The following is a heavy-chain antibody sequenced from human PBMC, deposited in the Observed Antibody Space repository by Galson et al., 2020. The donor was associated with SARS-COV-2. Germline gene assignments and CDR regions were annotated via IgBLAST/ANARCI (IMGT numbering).Heavy chain of an antibody. Sequence: SETLSLTCAVSGYSISSGYYWGWIRQPPGKGLEWIGSIYHSGSTYYNPSLKSRVTISVDTSKNQFSLKLSSVTAADTAVYYCARDLNDSSGYYLKGAFDIWGQGTMVTVSS. CDR3: ARDLNDSSGYYLKGAFDI. D-gene: IGHD3-22*01. V-gene: IGHV4-38-2*02. J-gene: IGHJ3*02. CDR2: IYHSGST. CDR1: GYSISSGYY.